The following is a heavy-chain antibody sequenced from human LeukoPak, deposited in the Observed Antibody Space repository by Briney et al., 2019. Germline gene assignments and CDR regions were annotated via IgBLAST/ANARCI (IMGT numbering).Heavy chain of an antibody. V-gene: IGHV3-23*01. CDR3: AKAHDFWSGYGDY. CDR1: GFTFSNYA. D-gene: IGHD3-3*01. J-gene: IGHJ4*02. Sequence: GGSLRLSCAASGFTFSNYAMNWVRQAPGKGLEWVSAISGSGGSTYYADSVKGRFTISRDNSKNTLYLQMNSLRAEDTAVYYCAKAHDFWSGYGDYWGQGTLVTVSS. CDR2: ISGSGGST.